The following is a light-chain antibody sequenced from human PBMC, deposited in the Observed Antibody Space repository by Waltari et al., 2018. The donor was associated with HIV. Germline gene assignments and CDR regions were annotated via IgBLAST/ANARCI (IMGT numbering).Light chain of an antibody. CDR2: GKN. CDR1: SLRIYY. Sequence: SSELTQDPAVSVALGQTVRITCQGDSLRIYYARWYQQKPGQAPVLVIYGKNNRPSGIPGRFSDSRLGNTASLTITGAQAEDEADYYCNARDSSGNHVVFGGGTRLTVL. CDR3: NARDSSGNHVV. J-gene: IGLJ2*01. V-gene: IGLV3-19*01.